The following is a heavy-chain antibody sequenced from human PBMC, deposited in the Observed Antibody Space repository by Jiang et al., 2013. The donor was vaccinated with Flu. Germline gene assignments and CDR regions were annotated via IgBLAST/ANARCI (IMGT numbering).Heavy chain of an antibody. D-gene: IGHD3-22*01. V-gene: IGHV1-46*01. Sequence: VQLVESGAEVKKPGASVKVSCKASGYTFTSYYTHWVRQAPGQGLEWMGIINPSGGSTSYAQKFQGRVTMTRDTSTSTVYMELSSLRSEDTAVYYCAREWGYYYDSSGYYAFDYWGQGTWSPSPQ. CDR2: INPSGGST. CDR1: GYTFTSYY. J-gene: IGHJ4*02. CDR3: AREWGYYYDSSGYYAFDY.